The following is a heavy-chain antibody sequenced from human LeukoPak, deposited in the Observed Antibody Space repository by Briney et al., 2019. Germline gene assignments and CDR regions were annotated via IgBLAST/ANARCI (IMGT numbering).Heavy chain of an antibody. D-gene: IGHD1-26*01. J-gene: IGHJ4*02. V-gene: IGHV4-39*01. CDR3: ASLRERSYYARGFDY. CDR2: IYYSGST. CDR1: GGSISSSSYY. Sequence: PSETLSLTCTVSGGSISSSSYYWGWIRQTPGKWLEWIGSIYYSGSTFYSPSLKSRVTISVDTSKNQFSLKLSSVTAADTAVYYCASLRERSYYARGFDYWGQGTLVTVSS.